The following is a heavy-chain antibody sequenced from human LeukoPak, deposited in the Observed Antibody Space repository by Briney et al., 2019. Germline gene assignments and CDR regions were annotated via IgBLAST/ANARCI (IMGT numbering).Heavy chain of an antibody. CDR3: AKDSYGDYEGYYFDY. CDR2: IRYDGSNK. CDR1: GFTFSSYV. J-gene: IGHJ4*02. Sequence: GGALRLSCAASGFTFSSYVMHWVRQAPGKGLEWVAFIRYDGSNKYYTDSVKGRFTISRDNSKNTLYLQMNSLRAEDTAVYYCAKDSYGDYEGYYFDYWGQGTLVTVSS. D-gene: IGHD4-17*01. V-gene: IGHV3-30*02.